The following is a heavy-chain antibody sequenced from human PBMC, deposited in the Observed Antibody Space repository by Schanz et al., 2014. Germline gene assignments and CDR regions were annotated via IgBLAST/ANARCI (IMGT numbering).Heavy chain of an antibody. J-gene: IGHJ6*03. CDR3: ARRHHFRSGPYYYYYMDV. CDR2: IYHSGST. D-gene: IGHD3-3*02. CDR1: GGSISSGGSS. Sequence: QLQLQESGSGLVKPSQTLSLTCGVSGGSISSGGSSWNWIRLPPGKGLEWIGYIYHSGSTYYNPSLKSRVTISVDRSKNQFSLRLSSVTAADTAVYYCARRHHFRSGPYYYYYMDVWGKGTTVTVSS. V-gene: IGHV4-30-2*01.